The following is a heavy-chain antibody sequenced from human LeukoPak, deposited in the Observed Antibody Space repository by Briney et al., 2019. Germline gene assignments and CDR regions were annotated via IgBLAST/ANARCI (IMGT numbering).Heavy chain of an antibody. J-gene: IGHJ5*02. CDR2: INHSGST. CDR1: GGSFSGYY. Sequence: PSETLSLTCAVYGGSFSGYYWSWIRQPPGKGLEWIGEINHSGSTNYNPSLKSRVTISVDTSKNQFSLKLSSVTAADTAVYYCARERLRAAAGIRDWFDPWGQGTLVTVSS. V-gene: IGHV4-34*01. CDR3: ARERLRAAAGIRDWFDP. D-gene: IGHD6-13*01.